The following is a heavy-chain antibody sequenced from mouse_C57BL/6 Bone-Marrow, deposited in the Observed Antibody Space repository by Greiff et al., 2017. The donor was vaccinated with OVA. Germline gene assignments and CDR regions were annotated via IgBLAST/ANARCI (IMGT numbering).Heavy chain of an antibody. D-gene: IGHD2-12*01. CDR1: GFTFSDYG. Sequence: EVQLQESGGGLVKPGGSLKLSCAASGFTFSDYGMHWVRQAPEKGLEWVAYISSGSSTIYYADTVKGRFTISRDNAKNTLFLQMTSLRSEDTAMYYCATYVWYFDVWGTGTTVTVSS. CDR3: ATYVWYFDV. J-gene: IGHJ1*03. CDR2: ISSGSSTI. V-gene: IGHV5-17*01.